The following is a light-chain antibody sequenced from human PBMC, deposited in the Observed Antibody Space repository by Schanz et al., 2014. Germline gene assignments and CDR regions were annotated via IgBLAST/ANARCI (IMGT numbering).Light chain of an antibody. CDR1: SSDVGGYNL. J-gene: IGLJ2*01. V-gene: IGLV2-8*01. CDR2: EVD. Sequence: QSALTQPPSASGSPGQSVAISCTGTSSDVGGYNLVSWYQQHPGEAPKLIIYEVDKRPSGVPDRFSGSKSGNTASLTVSGLQAEDEADYYCSSYTTINTLVFGGGTKLTVL. CDR3: SSYTTINTLV.